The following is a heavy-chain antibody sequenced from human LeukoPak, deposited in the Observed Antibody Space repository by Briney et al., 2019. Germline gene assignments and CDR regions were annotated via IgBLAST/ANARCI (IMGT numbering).Heavy chain of an antibody. V-gene: IGHV4-30-2*01. CDR1: GGSISSGGYY. Sequence: TSETLSLTCTISGGSISSGGYYWSWIRQPPGKGLEWTGYNNHSGSTYYNPSLKSRVTISVDRSKNQFSLKLSSVTAADTAVYYCATARGIVVVPAAREYYYYMDVWGKGTTVTVSS. D-gene: IGHD2-2*01. CDR2: NNHSGST. CDR3: ATARGIVVVPAAREYYYYMDV. J-gene: IGHJ6*03.